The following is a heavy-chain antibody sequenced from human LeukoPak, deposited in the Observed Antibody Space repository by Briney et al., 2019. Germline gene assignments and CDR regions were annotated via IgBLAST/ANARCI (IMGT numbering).Heavy chain of an antibody. CDR3: ARVAWYSGYSDY. CDR1: GGSISSGGYY. J-gene: IGHJ4*02. D-gene: IGHD5-12*01. Sequence: PSENLSLTCTVSGGSISSGGYYWSWIRQHPGKGLEWIGYIYYSGSTYYNPSLKSRVTISVDTSKNQFSLKLSSVTAADTAVYYCARVAWYSGYSDYWGQGTLVTVSS. CDR2: IYYSGST. V-gene: IGHV4-31*03.